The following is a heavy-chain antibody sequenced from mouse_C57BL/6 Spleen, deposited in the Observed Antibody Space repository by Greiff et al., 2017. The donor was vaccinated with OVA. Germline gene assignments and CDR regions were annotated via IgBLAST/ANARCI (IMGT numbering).Heavy chain of an antibody. Sequence: DVKLVESGGGLVKPGGSLKLSCAASGFTFSSYAMSWVRQTPEKRLEWVATISDGGSYTYYPDNVKGRFTISRDNAKNNLYLQMSHLKSEDTAMYCCEGGGGGGDFDYWGQGTTLTVSS. CDR1: GFTFSSYA. CDR3: EGGGGGGDFDY. CDR2: ISDGGSYT. V-gene: IGHV5-4*03. J-gene: IGHJ2*01. D-gene: IGHD1-1*02.